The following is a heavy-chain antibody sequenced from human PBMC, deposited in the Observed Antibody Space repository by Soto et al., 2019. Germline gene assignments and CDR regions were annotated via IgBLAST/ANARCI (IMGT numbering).Heavy chain of an antibody. J-gene: IGHJ6*02. V-gene: IGHV4-61*08. CDR2: IYYSGST. CDR1: GGTVSSGDYF. CDR3: ARSPNYYYYGFDV. Sequence: PWETLSLSCTVSGGTVSSGDYFWSWHRQSRGKRLELIAYIYYSGSTNYNPSLNSRATISVDKSKSQVYLTLTSMTAADAALYYCARSPNYYYYGFDVWGQGTAVTVSS.